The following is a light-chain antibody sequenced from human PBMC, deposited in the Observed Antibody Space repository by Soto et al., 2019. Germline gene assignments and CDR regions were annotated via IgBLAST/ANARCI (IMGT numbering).Light chain of an antibody. CDR2: DTS. CDR1: QSVSSN. CDR3: QQYYHWPWT. J-gene: IGKJ1*01. V-gene: IGKV3-15*01. Sequence: EIVMTQSPGTLSVSPGERASLSCRASQSVSSNLAWYQQKPGQAPRLLTYDTSSRANGIPARFSGSGSGTDFTLTISSLQSEDFAVYYCQQYYHWPWTFGQGTKVDIK.